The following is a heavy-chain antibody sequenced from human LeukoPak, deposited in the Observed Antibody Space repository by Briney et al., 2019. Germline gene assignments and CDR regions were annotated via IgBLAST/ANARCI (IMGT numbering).Heavy chain of an antibody. V-gene: IGHV1-18*04. CDR1: GYNFTSYG. CDR2: ISAYNGNT. D-gene: IGHD6-13*01. Sequence: GASVKVSCKASGYNFTSYGISWVRQAPGQGLEWMGWISAYNGNTNYAQKLQGRVTMTTDTSTSTAYMELRSLRSDDTAVYYCARLGIAAAENYFDYWGQGTLVTVSS. CDR3: ARLGIAAAENYFDY. J-gene: IGHJ4*02.